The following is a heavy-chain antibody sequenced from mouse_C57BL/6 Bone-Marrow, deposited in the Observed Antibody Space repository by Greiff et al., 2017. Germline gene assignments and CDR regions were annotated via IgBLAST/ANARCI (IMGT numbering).Heavy chain of an antibody. CDR2: INPGSGGT. D-gene: IGHD1-1*01. Sequence: QVQLQQSGAELVRPGTSVKVSCKASGYAFTNYLIEWVKQRPGQGLEWIGVINPGSGGTNYNEKFKGKATLTADKSSSTAYMQLSSLTSEDSAVYFCARGNYGLDYWGQGTTLTVSS. V-gene: IGHV1-54*01. J-gene: IGHJ2*01. CDR3: ARGNYGLDY. CDR1: GYAFTNYL.